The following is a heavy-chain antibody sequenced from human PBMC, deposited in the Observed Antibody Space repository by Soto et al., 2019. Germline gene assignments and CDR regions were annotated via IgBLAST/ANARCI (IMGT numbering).Heavy chain of an antibody. V-gene: IGHV1-69*13. CDR1: GGTFSSSA. Sequence: SVKVSCKASGGTFSSSAISWVRQAPGQGLEWMGGIIPIFGTANYAQKFQGRVTITADESTSTAYMELSSLRSEDTAVYYCAREKSGSSSWYGAVVYCGQGTLVTVSS. D-gene: IGHD6-13*01. CDR2: IIPIFGTA. J-gene: IGHJ4*02. CDR3: AREKSGSSSWYGAVVY.